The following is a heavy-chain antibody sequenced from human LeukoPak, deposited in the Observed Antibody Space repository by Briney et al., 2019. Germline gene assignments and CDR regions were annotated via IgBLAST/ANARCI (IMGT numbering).Heavy chain of an antibody. V-gene: IGHV1-18*01. CDR2: ISAYNGNT. CDR3: ARDLSGMWELPDAFDI. J-gene: IGHJ3*02. CDR1: GYTFTSYG. D-gene: IGHD1-26*01. Sequence: ASVKVSCKASGYTFTSYGISWVRQAPGQGLEWMGRISAYNGNTNYAQKLQGRVTMTTDTSTSTAYMELRSLRSDDTAVYYCARDLSGMWELPDAFDIWGQGTMVTVSS.